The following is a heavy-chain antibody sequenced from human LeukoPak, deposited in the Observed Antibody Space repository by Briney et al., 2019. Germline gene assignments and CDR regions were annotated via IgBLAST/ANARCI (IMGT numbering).Heavy chain of an antibody. Sequence: GESLKISCKGSGYSFTSYWIGWVRQMPGKGLEWMGIIYPGDSDTRYSPSFQGHGTISADNSISTAYLQWSSLKASATAMYYCARSYYYGSGSYYGTVYNWFDPWGQGTLVTVSS. D-gene: IGHD3-10*01. CDR2: IYPGDSDT. J-gene: IGHJ5*02. CDR3: ARSYYYGSGSYYGTVYNWFDP. CDR1: GYSFTSYW. V-gene: IGHV5-51*01.